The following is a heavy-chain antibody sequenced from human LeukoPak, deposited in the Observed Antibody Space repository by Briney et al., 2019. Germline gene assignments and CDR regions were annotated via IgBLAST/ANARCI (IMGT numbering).Heavy chain of an antibody. CDR1: GGSISSYY. D-gene: IGHD3-22*01. CDR3: ARGGGYYYGLDY. CDR2: IYHSGST. Sequence: SETLSLTCTVSGGSISSYYWSWIRQPPGKGLEWIGYIYHSGSTNYNSSLKSRVTISVDTSKNQFSLKLSSVTAADTAVYYCARGGGYYYGLDYWGQGTLVTVSS. V-gene: IGHV4-59*01. J-gene: IGHJ4*02.